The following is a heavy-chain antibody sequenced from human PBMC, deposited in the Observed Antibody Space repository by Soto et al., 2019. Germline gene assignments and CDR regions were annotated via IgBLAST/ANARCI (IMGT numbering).Heavy chain of an antibody. CDR2: ISGGDTT. D-gene: IGHD3-3*01. J-gene: IGHJ4*02. CDR1: GFTFGSYA. CDR3: VPGWAMATFWTD. Sequence: EVQLLESGGGLVKPGGSLRLSCVASGFTFGSYAMSWVRQAPGQGLDWVSTISGGDTTQYAESVKGRFTISRVKDKNTLYLQMNTLRVEDTAVYYCVPGWAMATFWTDWGQGTLVTVSS. V-gene: IGHV3-23*01.